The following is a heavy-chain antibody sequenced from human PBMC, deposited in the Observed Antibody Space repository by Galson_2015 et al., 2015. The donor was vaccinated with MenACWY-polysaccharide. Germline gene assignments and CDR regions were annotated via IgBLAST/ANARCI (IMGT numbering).Heavy chain of an antibody. CDR1: NITLRRYA. CDR2: ISDSGGRT. V-gene: IGHV3-23*01. D-gene: IGHD3-22*01. Sequence: SLRLSCAVSNITLRRYAMSWVRQPPGKGLEWVSTISDSGGRTQYADSVKGRFTISRDNSKNTLYLQMNSLRAEDTAVYYCARDSDDNRPPDCYDIWGQGTMVTVS. CDR3: ARDSDDNRPPDCYDI. J-gene: IGHJ3*02.